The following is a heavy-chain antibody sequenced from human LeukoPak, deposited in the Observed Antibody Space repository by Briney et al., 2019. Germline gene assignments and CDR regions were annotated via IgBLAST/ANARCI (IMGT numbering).Heavy chain of an antibody. Sequence: ASVKVSCKASGYTFTSYYMHWVRQAPGQGLEWMGIINPSGGSTSYAQKFQGGVTMTRDTSTSTVYMELSSLRSEDTAVYYCARAPYCGGDCYYFDYWGQGTLVTVSS. CDR3: ARAPYCGGDCYYFDY. J-gene: IGHJ4*02. D-gene: IGHD2-21*01. V-gene: IGHV1-46*03. CDR2: INPSGGST. CDR1: GYTFTSYY.